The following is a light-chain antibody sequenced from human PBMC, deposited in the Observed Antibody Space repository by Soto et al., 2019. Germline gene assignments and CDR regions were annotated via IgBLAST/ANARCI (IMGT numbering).Light chain of an antibody. Sequence: QSVLTQPPSASGSPGQSVTISCTGTSSDVGGYNYVSWYQQHPGKAPKRMIYEVSKRPSGVPDRFSGSKSGNTASLTVSGLQDEDQAEYYCSSYAGRNNLVFGTGTKVTVL. V-gene: IGLV2-8*01. CDR2: EVS. CDR1: SSDVGGYNY. CDR3: SSYAGRNNLV. J-gene: IGLJ1*01.